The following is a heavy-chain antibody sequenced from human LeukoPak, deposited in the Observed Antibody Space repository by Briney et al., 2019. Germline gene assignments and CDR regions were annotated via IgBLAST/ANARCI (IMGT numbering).Heavy chain of an antibody. D-gene: IGHD5-24*01. CDR3: AKDRGGEMATTTNTGFDY. J-gene: IGHJ4*02. Sequence: GGSLRLSCAASGFTFDDYAMHWVRQAPGKGLEWVSGISWNSGSIGYADSVKGRFTISRDNAKNSLYLQMNSLRAEDTALYYCAKDRGGEMATTTNTGFDYWGQGTLVTVSS. CDR2: ISWNSGSI. CDR1: GFTFDDYA. V-gene: IGHV3-9*01.